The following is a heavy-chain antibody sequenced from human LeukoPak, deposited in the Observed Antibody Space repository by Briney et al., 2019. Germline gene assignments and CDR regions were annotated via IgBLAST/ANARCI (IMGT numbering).Heavy chain of an antibody. J-gene: IGHJ4*02. V-gene: IGHV3-48*03. CDR1: GFTFSSYE. CDR3: ARDGLRPDY. CDR2: ISSSGSTI. D-gene: IGHD3-16*01. Sequence: GRSLRLSCAASGFTFSSYEMNWVRQAPGKGLEWGSYISSSGSTIYYADSVKGRFTISRDNAKNSLYLQMNSLSAEDTAVYYCARDGLRPDYWGQGTLVTVSS.